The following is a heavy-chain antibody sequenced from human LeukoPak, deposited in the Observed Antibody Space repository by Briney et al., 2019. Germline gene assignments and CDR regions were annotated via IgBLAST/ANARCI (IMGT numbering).Heavy chain of an antibody. Sequence: SETLSLTCTVSGGSIGSYYWSWIRQPPGKGLEWIGYIYYSGSTNYNPSLKSRVTISVDTSKNQFSLKLSSVTAADTAVYYCARAPSSIVVVPAAIQPYYYYGMDVWGQGTTVTVSS. D-gene: IGHD2-2*02. CDR2: IYYSGST. CDR3: ARAPSSIVVVPAAIQPYYYYGMDV. J-gene: IGHJ6*02. CDR1: GGSIGSYY. V-gene: IGHV4-59*01.